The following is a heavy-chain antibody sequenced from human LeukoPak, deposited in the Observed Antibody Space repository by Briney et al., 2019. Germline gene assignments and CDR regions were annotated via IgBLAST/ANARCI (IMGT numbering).Heavy chain of an antibody. J-gene: IGHJ6*03. Sequence: GASVKVSCKASGYTFTDYYMHWVRQAPGQGLEWMGWINPNSGGTNSAQKFQGRVTMTRDTSVSTAYMELSRLRSDDTAVYYCARGGGYYYYYMDVWGKGTTVTVSS. D-gene: IGHD4-23*01. V-gene: IGHV1-2*02. CDR3: ARGGGYYYYYMDV. CDR1: GYTFTDYY. CDR2: INPNSGGT.